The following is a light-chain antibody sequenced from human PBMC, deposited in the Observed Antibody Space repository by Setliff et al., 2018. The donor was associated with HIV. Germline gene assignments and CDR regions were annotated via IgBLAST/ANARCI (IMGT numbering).Light chain of an antibody. V-gene: IGLV2-14*01. J-gene: IGLJ1*01. CDR2: EVT. CDR3: SSYTSSYTYV. Sequence: SVLTQPASVSGSPGQSITISCTGTSSDVSAYKYVSWYQQHPGKAPKLMIYEVTNRPSGVSNRFSGSKSGNTASLTISGLQAEDEADYYCSSYTSSYTYVFGTGTKVTVL. CDR1: SSDVSAYKY.